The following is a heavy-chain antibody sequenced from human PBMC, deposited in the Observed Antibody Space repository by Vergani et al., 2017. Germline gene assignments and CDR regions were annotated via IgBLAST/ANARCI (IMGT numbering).Heavy chain of an antibody. CDR3: ARDRSMSSSWYGGGDAFDI. V-gene: IGHV1-46*01. J-gene: IGHJ3*02. Sequence: QLFQSWAEVKKPGASVKVSCKASGYTFTSYYMHWVRPAPGQGLEWMGIINPSGGSTSYAQKFQGRVTMTRDTSTSTVYMELSSLRSEDTAVYYCARDRSMSSSWYGGGDAFDIWGQGTMVTVSS. D-gene: IGHD6-13*01. CDR1: GYTFTSYY. CDR2: INPSGGST.